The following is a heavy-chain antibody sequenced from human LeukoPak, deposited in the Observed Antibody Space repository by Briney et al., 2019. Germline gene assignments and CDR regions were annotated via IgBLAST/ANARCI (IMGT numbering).Heavy chain of an antibody. CDR3: ARVVLVSKYSYDHGTIDY. CDR2: INPNSGGT. D-gene: IGHD5-18*01. V-gene: IGHV1-2*06. J-gene: IGHJ4*02. CDR1: GYTFTGYY. Sequence: ASVKVSCKASGYTFTGYYMHWVRQAPGQGLEWMGRINPNSGGTNYAQKFQGRVTMTRDTSISTAYMELSRLRSDDTAGYYCARVVLVSKYSYDHGTIDYWGQGTLVTVSS.